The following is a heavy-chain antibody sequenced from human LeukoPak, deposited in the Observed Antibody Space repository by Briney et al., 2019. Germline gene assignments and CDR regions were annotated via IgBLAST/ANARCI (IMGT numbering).Heavy chain of an antibody. CDR1: GFTFSSYW. CDR2: IKQGGSEK. J-gene: IGHJ3*02. Sequence: GGSLRLSCAASGFTFSSYWMSWVRQAPGKGLEWVANIKQGGSEKYNVDSVEGRFTISRDNAKSSLYLQMNSLRAEDTAVYYCARASRPNYFDTINIWGQGTMVTVSS. V-gene: IGHV3-7*01. D-gene: IGHD3-22*01. CDR3: ARASRPNYFDTINI.